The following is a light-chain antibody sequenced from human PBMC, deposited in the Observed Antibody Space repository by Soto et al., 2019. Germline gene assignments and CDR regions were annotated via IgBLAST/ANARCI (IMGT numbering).Light chain of an antibody. CDR1: SSDVGSHDL. Sequence: QSVLTQPASVSGSPGQSIAISCTGTSSDVGSHDLVSWYQQQSGKVPKLIIYDVSSRPSGVSNRFSGSKSGNTASLTISGLQAEDEADYYCSPFTSTTTNVFGTGIKVAVL. V-gene: IGLV2-14*02. CDR3: SPFTSTTTNV. J-gene: IGLJ1*01. CDR2: DVS.